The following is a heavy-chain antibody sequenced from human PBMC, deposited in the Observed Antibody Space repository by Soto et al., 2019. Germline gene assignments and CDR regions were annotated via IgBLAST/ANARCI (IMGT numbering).Heavy chain of an antibody. V-gene: IGHV5-51*01. CDR2: IYPGDSDT. J-gene: IGHJ4*02. Sequence: GESLKISCKGSGYSFTSYWIGWVRQMPGKGLELMGIIYPGDSDTRYSPSFQGQVTISADKSISTAYLQWSSLKASDTAMYYCARPYYYGLGSYYAPPVYWGQGTLVTVSS. CDR1: GYSFTSYW. CDR3: ARPYYYGLGSYYAPPVY. D-gene: IGHD3-10*01.